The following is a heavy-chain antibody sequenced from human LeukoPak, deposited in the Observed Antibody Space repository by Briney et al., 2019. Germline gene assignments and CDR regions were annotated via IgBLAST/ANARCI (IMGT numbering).Heavy chain of an antibody. V-gene: IGHV3-30*18. D-gene: IGHD3-3*01. CDR2: ISYDGSDK. CDR1: GFTLSSYG. Sequence: GRSLRLSCAASGFTLSSYGMHWVRQAPGKGLGWVAVISYDGSDKYYADSVKGRFTISRDNSKNTLFLQMNSLRAEDTAVYHCVKAIFGGGNFYYYGMDVWGQGTTVTVSS. CDR3: VKAIFGGGNFYYYGMDV. J-gene: IGHJ6*02.